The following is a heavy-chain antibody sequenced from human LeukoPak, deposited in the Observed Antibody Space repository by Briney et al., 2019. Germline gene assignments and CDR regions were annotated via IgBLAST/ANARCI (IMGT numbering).Heavy chain of an antibody. D-gene: IGHD2-21*02. CDR3: ARPKFTYGGHWSY. CDR1: GGSISSSNYY. CDR2: IYSNGNT. Sequence: PSETLSLTCTVSGGSISSSNYYWGWIRQSPGKGLEWIGNIYSNGNTYFNPSLKSRVTLSVDTSKNQFSLNLSSVTAADTAVYYCARPKFTYGGHWSYWGQGTLVTVSS. J-gene: IGHJ4*01. V-gene: IGHV4-39*01.